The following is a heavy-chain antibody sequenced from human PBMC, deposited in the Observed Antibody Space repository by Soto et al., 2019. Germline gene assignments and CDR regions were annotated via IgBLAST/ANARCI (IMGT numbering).Heavy chain of an antibody. CDR1: GGSISSGGYS. Sequence: PSETLSLTCAVSGGSISSGGYSWSWIRQPPGKGLEWIGYIYHSGSTYYNPSLKSRVTISVDRSKNQFSLKLSSVTAADTAVYYCARDGWFGELPNWFDPWGQGTLVTVS. D-gene: IGHD3-10*01. CDR2: IYHSGST. J-gene: IGHJ5*02. V-gene: IGHV4-30-2*01. CDR3: ARDGWFGELPNWFDP.